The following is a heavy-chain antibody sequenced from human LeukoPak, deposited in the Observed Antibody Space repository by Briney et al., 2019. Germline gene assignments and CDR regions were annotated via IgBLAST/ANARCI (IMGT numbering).Heavy chain of an antibody. CDR2: IYYSGST. CDR1: GGSFSGYY. CDR3: VPDSSGYHFDP. J-gene: IGHJ5*02. Sequence: SETLSLTCAVYGGSFSGYYWGWIRQPPGKGLEWIGSIYYSGSTYYNPSLKSRVTISVDTSKNQFSLKLSSVTAADTAVYYCVPDSSGYHFDPWGQGTLVTVSS. D-gene: IGHD3-22*01. V-gene: IGHV4-39*01.